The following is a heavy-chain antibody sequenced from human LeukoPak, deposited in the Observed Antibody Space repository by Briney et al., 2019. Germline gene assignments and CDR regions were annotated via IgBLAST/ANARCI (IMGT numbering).Heavy chain of an antibody. CDR3: ARGSGSPYFDY. V-gene: IGHV4-34*01. J-gene: IGHJ4*02. Sequence: PSETLSPTCAVYGGSFSGYYWSWIRQPPGKGLEWIGEINHSGSTSYNPSLKSRVTISVDTSKNQFSLKLSSVTAADTAVYYCARGSGSPYFDYWGQGTLVTVSS. D-gene: IGHD6-19*01. CDR2: INHSGST. CDR1: GGSFSGYY.